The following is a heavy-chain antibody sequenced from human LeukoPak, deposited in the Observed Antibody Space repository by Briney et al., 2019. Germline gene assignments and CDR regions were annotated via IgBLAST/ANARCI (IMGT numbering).Heavy chain of an antibody. CDR1: GYSISSGYY. J-gene: IGHJ4*02. V-gene: IGHV3-11*01. D-gene: IGHD3-22*01. CDR2: ISSSGSTI. CDR3: AREGYYYDSSGYYSPHLFDY. Sequence: LSLTYTVSGYSISSGYYWGWIRQAPGKGLEWVSYISSSGSTIYYADSVKGRFTISRDNAKNSLYLQMNSLRAEDTAVYYCAREGYYYDSSGYYSPHLFDYWGQGTLVTVSS.